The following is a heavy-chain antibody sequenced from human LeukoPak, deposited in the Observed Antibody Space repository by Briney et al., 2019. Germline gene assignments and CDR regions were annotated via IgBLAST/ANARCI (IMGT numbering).Heavy chain of an antibody. J-gene: IGHJ5*02. CDR3: AREANYDYVWGSYSWFDP. V-gene: IGHV1-18*01. Sequence: GASVKVSCKASGYTFTSYGISWVRQAPGQGLEWMGWIGAYNGNTNYAQKLQGRVTMTTDTSTSTAYMELRSLRSDDTAVYYCAREANYDYVWGSYSWFDPWGQGTLVTVSS. CDR2: IGAYNGNT. D-gene: IGHD3-16*01. CDR1: GYTFTSYG.